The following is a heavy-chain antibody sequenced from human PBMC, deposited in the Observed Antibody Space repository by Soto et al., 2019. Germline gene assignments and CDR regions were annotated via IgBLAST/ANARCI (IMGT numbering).Heavy chain of an antibody. CDR2: ISGSGGST. V-gene: IGHV3-23*01. CDR3: AKVYYDFWSGYYLFDY. J-gene: IGHJ4*02. CDR1: GFTFRSYA. Sequence: GGSLILSCAASGFTFRSYAMSWVRQAPGKGLEWVSAISGSGGSTYYADSVKGRFTISRDNSKNTLYLQMNSLRAEDTAVYYCAKVYYDFWSGYYLFDYWGQGTLVTVSS. D-gene: IGHD3-3*01.